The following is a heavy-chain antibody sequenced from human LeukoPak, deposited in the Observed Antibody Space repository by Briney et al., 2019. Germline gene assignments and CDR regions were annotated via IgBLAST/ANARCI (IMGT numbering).Heavy chain of an antibody. J-gene: IGHJ5*02. CDR3: ARGGGSPTIRYNWFDP. Sequence: PGRSLRLSCAASGFTFSSYAMHWVRQAPGKGLEWVAVISYDGSNKYYADSVKGRFTISRDNSKNTLYLQMNSLRAEDTAVYYCARGGGSPTIRYNWFDPLGPGNPGHRLL. CDR2: ISYDGSNK. D-gene: IGHD3-16*01. CDR1: GFTFSSYA. V-gene: IGHV3-30*04.